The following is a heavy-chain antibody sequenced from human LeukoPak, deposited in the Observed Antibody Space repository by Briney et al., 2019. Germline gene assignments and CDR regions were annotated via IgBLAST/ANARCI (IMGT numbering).Heavy chain of an antibody. Sequence: GGSLRLSCAASGFTFSSYGMHWVRQAPGKGLEWVAVISDDGSNKYFADSVKGLFTISRDNSKNTLYLQMNSLRAEDTAVYYCAKEGRYGDYVNNWGQGTLVTVSS. J-gene: IGHJ4*02. D-gene: IGHD4-17*01. CDR1: GFTFSSYG. CDR3: AKEGRYGDYVNN. CDR2: ISDDGSNK. V-gene: IGHV3-30*18.